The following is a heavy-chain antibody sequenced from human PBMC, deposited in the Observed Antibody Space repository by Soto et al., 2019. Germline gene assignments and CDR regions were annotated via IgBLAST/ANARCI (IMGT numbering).Heavy chain of an antibody. Sequence: ASVKVSCKASGYTFTSYAMHWVRQAPGQRLEWMGWINAGNGNTKYSQKFQGRVTITRDTSASTAYMELSSLRSEDTAVYYCARDPQGIAVDHSYYYGLDVWGQGTTVTVSS. D-gene: IGHD6-19*01. J-gene: IGHJ6*02. CDR2: INAGNGNT. CDR3: ARDPQGIAVDHSYYYGLDV. CDR1: GYTFTSYA. V-gene: IGHV1-3*01.